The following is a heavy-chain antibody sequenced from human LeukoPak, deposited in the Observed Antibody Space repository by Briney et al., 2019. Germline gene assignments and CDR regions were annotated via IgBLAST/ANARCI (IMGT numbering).Heavy chain of an antibody. CDR3: ARLSTVTTSFDY. V-gene: IGHV4-59*12. Sequence: SETLSLTCTISGGSISNYFWSWIRQPPGKGLESIGYNSGSSNYNPSLKSRVTISVDTSKNQFSLKLSSVTAADTAVYYCARLSTVTTSFDYWGQGTLVTVSS. CDR1: GGSISNYF. CDR2: NSGSS. J-gene: IGHJ4*02. D-gene: IGHD4-11*01.